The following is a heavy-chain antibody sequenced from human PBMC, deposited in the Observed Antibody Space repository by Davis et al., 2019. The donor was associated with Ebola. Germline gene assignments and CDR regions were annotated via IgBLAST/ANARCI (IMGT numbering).Heavy chain of an antibody. J-gene: IGHJ6*02. D-gene: IGHD4-17*01. V-gene: IGHV1-3*01. CDR1: GYTFTTYT. Sequence: AASVKVSCKASGYTFTTYTMHWVRQAPGQRLEWMGWINAGNGNTKYSQKFQGRVTITRDTSASTAYMELSSLRSEDTAVYYCARDLGDYGDLYYYGMDVWGQGTTVTVSS. CDR3: ARDLGDYGDLYYYGMDV. CDR2: INAGNGNT.